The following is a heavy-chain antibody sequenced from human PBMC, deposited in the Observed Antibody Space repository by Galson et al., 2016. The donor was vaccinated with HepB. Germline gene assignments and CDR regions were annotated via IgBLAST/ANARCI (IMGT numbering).Heavy chain of an antibody. J-gene: IGHJ4*02. Sequence: SLRLSCEASGFTFSDFWMSWVRQAPGKGLEWVGLINPYGGAKFYVDSVKGRFTIPRDNAKNSLSLQVDSLRGEETAVSYCVTGGRPAYWGQGTLVTVSS. CDR2: INPYGGAK. V-gene: IGHV3-7*01. CDR1: GFTFSDFW. D-gene: IGHD6-6*01. CDR3: VTGGRPAY.